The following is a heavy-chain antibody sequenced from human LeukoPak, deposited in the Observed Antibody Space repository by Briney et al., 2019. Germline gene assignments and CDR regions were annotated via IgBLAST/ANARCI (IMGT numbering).Heavy chain of an antibody. CDR2: ISGSGGDT. D-gene: IGHD6-19*01. CDR3: VKDSVVVAGLVNYFDY. V-gene: IGHV3-23*01. CDR1: GFTFSSYG. Sequence: GGSLRLSCAASGFTFSSYGMHWVRQAPGKGLEWVSAISGSGGDTFYTDSVKGRFTVSRDNSKNTLYLQMKGLRAEDTAVYYCVKDSVVVAGLVNYFDYWGQGTLVTVSS. J-gene: IGHJ4*02.